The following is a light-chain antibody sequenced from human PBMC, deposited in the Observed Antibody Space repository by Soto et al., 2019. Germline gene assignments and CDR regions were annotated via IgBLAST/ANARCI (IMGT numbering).Light chain of an antibody. CDR1: QSVSSS. Sequence: EIGLTQSPATPSFSPGGKATLSCRASQSVSSSLAWYQQKPGQAPRLLIFDASKRATGIPARFSGSGSGTDFTLTISSLETEDLAVYYCQHRSNWPSWTFGAGTKVDIK. J-gene: IGKJ1*01. V-gene: IGKV3-11*01. CDR2: DAS. CDR3: QHRSNWPSWT.